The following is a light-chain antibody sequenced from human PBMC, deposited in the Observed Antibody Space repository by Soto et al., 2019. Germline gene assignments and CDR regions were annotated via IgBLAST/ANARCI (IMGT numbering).Light chain of an antibody. CDR3: QQYHRYSRT. CDR1: QSISSW. J-gene: IGKJ1*01. CDR2: DAS. Sequence: DIHMTQCPSTLSASVGDRVTITCRASQSISSWLAWYQQKPGKAPKLLIYDASSLHSGVPSRFTGSGFGTEFTLTISSLQPEDFATYYCQQYHRYSRTFGQGTKVDIK. V-gene: IGKV1-5*01.